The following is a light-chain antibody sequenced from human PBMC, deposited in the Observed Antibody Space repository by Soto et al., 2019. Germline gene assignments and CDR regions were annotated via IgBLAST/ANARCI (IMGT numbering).Light chain of an antibody. J-gene: IGKJ4*01. CDR2: DAS. CDR1: QSVSYY. V-gene: IGKV3-11*01. CDR3: QQRSNWPALT. Sequence: EVVLTQFPANLSLSPGESATLSCRASQSVSYYLAWYQQKPGQAPRLLIYDASNRAPGIPDRFSGSGSGTDFTLTISSLEPEDFAIYYCQQRSNWPALTFGGGTKVEI.